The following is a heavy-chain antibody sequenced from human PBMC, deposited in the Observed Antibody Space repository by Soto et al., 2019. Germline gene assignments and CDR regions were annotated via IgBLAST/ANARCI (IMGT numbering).Heavy chain of an antibody. D-gene: IGHD6-13*01. J-gene: IGHJ5*02. CDR1: GGSISSYY. CDR3: ARGLAAAGTGSWFDP. Sequence: PSETLSLTXTVSGGSISSYYWSWIRQPPGKGLEWIGYIYYSGSTNYNPSLKSRVTISVDTSKNQFSLKLSSVTAADTAVYYCARGLAAAGTGSWFDPWGQGTLVTVSS. CDR2: IYYSGST. V-gene: IGHV4-59*01.